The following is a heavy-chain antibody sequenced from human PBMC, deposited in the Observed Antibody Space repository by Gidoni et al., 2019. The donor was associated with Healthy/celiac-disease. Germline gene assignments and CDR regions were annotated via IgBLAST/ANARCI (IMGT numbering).Heavy chain of an antibody. J-gene: IGHJ6*02. Sequence: EVQLVESGGGLVKPGGSLRPSCAASGFTFSSYSMNCVRQAPGKGLEWVSSISSSSSYIYYADSVKGRFTISRDNAKNSLYLQMNSLRAEDTAVYYCAREDIVVVPAAIDYYYYYGMDVWGQGTTVTVSS. V-gene: IGHV3-21*01. CDR2: ISSSSSYI. CDR3: AREDIVVVPAAIDYYYYYGMDV. CDR1: GFTFSSYS. D-gene: IGHD2-2*01.